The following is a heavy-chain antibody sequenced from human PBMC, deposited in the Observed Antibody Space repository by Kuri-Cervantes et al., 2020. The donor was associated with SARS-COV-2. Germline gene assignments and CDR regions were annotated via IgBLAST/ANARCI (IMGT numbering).Heavy chain of an antibody. CDR1: GFTFSSYV. V-gene: IGHV3-30*02. Sequence: GGSLRLSCAASGFTFSSYVMHWVRQAPGKGLDWVALIWYDGGNKYYVDSVKGRFTISRDNSQNTLYLHMKSLRSEDTAMYYCAKDRVGVQDFWGQGTLVTVSS. CDR3: AKDRVGVQDF. D-gene: IGHD2-21*01. J-gene: IGHJ4*02. CDR2: IWYDGGNK.